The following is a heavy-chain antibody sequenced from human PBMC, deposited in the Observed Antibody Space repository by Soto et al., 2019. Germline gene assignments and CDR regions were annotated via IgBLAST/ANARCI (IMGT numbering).Heavy chain of an antibody. V-gene: IGHV3-23*01. D-gene: IGHD3-3*01. J-gene: IGHJ4*02. CDR3: AKDRRLGTIFGEEPIFDY. CDR1: GFTFSSYA. Sequence: GGSLRLSCAASGFTFSSYAMSWVRQAPGKGLEWVSAISGSGGSTYYADSVKGRFTISRDNSKNTLYLQMNSLRAEDTAVYYCAKDRRLGTIFGEEPIFDYWGQGTLVTVSS. CDR2: ISGSGGST.